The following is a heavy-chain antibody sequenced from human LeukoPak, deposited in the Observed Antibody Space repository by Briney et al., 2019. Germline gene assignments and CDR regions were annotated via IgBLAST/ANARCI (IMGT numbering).Heavy chain of an antibody. Sequence: SETLSLTCTVSGGSISSSSYYWGWIRQPPGKGLEWIGSIYYSGSTYYNPSLKSRVTISVDTSKNQFSLKLSSETAADTAVYYCARPHPYCGGDCYSFDYWGQGTLVTVSS. V-gene: IGHV4-39*01. CDR2: IYYSGST. J-gene: IGHJ4*02. CDR1: GGSISSSSYY. D-gene: IGHD2-21*01. CDR3: ARPHPYCGGDCYSFDY.